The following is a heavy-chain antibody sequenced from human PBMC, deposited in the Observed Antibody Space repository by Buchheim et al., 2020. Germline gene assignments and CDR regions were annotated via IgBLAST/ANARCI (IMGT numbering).Heavy chain of an antibody. D-gene: IGHD2-2*02. Sequence: EVQLVESGGGLVQPGGSLRLSCAASGFTFSSYSMNWVRQAPGKGLEWVSYISSSSSTIYYADSVKGRFTIYRDNAKNSLYLQMNSLRDEDTAVYYCARVDDCSSTSCYSGGMDVWGQGTT. CDR1: GFTFSSYS. V-gene: IGHV3-48*02. J-gene: IGHJ6*02. CDR3: ARVDDCSSTSCYSGGMDV. CDR2: ISSSSSTI.